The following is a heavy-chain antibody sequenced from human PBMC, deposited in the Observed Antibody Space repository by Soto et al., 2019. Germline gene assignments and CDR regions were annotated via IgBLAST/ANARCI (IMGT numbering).Heavy chain of an antibody. D-gene: IGHD7-27*01. CDR1: GFTFSGSA. V-gene: IGHV3-73*01. Sequence: GGSLRLSCAASGFTFSGSAMHWVRQASGKGLEWVGRIRSKANSYATAYAASVKGRFTISRDDSKNQAYLQMNSLKTEDTAVYYCTSLHPYPEAWGGGPKRNKPIRKDYYYGMDVWGQGTTVTVSS. J-gene: IGHJ6*02. CDR2: IRSKANSYAT. CDR3: TSLHPYPEAWGGGPKRNKPIRKDYYYGMDV.